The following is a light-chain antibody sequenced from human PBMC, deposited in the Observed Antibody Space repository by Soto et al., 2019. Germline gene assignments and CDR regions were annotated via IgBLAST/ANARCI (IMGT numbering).Light chain of an antibody. Sequence: QSVLTQPASVSGSPGQSITISCTGTSSDVGGYNYVSWYQQHPGKAPKLMIYDVSDRPSGVSNRFSGSKSGNTASLTISGLQAEDEADYYCGSYTSSSPLEVFGTGTKVTVL. CDR2: DVS. CDR3: GSYTSSSPLEV. V-gene: IGLV2-14*01. J-gene: IGLJ1*01. CDR1: SSDVGGYNY.